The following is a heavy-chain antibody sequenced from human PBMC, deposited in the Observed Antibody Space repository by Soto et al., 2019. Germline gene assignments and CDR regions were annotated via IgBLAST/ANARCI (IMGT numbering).Heavy chain of an antibody. D-gene: IGHD3-22*01. V-gene: IGHV3-66*01. CDR1: GFTVSSNY. CDR2: TYSGGGST. J-gene: IGHJ4*02. CDR3: ARDRGSSGYYYGFDY. Sequence: EVQLVESGGGLVQPGGSLRLSCAASGFTVSSNYMSWVRQAPGKRLEWVSVTYSGGGSTYYADSVKGRFTISRDNSKNTLYLQMNSLRAEDTAVYYCARDRGSSGYYYGFDYWGQGTLVTVSS.